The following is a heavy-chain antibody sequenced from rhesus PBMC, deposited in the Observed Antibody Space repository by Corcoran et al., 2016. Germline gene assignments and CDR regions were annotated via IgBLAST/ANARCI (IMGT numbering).Heavy chain of an antibody. V-gene: IGHV3S26*01. D-gene: IGHD3-28*01. Sequence: DVQLVESGGGLVKPGGSLRLSCVASGFTFSSYVMHWVRQAPGKGLEWVSVISESGGTIIYADSVKGRFTISRDNAKNSLFMEMNSLRAEDTAVYYCTRGDSGYYTVEYFEFWGQGALVTVSA. CDR1: GFTFSSYV. CDR3: TRGDSGYYTVEYFEF. J-gene: IGHJ1*01. CDR2: ISESGGTI.